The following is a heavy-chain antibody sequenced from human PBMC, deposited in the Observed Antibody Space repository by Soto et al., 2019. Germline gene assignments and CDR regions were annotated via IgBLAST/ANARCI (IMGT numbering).Heavy chain of an antibody. D-gene: IGHD5-18*01. J-gene: IGHJ6*02. Sequence: GESLKISCKGSGYNFATYWLAWVRQLPGKGPEWMGIVYPGDSDTSYSPSFQGQVTISVDKSISTAYLQWNSLKASDTAVYYCARRGYSYGLDVWGQGTKVTVSS. V-gene: IGHV5-51*01. CDR3: ARRGYSYGLDV. CDR2: VYPGDSDT. CDR1: GYNFATYW.